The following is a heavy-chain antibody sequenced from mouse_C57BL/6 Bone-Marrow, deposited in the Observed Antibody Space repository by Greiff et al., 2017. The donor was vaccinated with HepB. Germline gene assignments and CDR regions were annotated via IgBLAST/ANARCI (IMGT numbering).Heavy chain of an antibody. CDR2: ISSGSSTI. Sequence: EVKLMESGGGLVKPGGSLKLSCAASGFTFSDYGMHWVRQAPEKGLEWVAYISSGSSTIYYADTVKGRFTISRDNAKNTLFLQMTSLRSEDTAMYYCARPGTGGFAYWGQGTLVTVSA. D-gene: IGHD4-1*01. V-gene: IGHV5-17*01. CDR1: GFTFSDYG. CDR3: ARPGTGGFAY. J-gene: IGHJ3*01.